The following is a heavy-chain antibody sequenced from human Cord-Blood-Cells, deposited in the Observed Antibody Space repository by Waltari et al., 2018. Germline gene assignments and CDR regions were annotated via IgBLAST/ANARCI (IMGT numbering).Heavy chain of an antibody. J-gene: IGHJ4*02. CDR3: ARHPPLTGFDY. Sequence: VQLQQWGAGLLKPSETLSLTCAVYGGSFSGYYWSWIRQPPGKGLEWIGEINHSGSTNYNTSLKSRVTISVDTSKNQFSLKLSSVTAADTAVYYCARHPPLTGFDYWGQGTLVTVSS. D-gene: IGHD7-27*01. CDR1: GGSFSGYY. CDR2: INHSGST. V-gene: IGHV4-34*01.